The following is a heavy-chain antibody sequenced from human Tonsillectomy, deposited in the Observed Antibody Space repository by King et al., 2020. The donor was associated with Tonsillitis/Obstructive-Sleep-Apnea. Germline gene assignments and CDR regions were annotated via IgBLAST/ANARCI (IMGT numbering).Heavy chain of an antibody. CDR2: INPSGGSI. Sequence: VQLVESGAEVKKPGASVKVSCKASGYTFINYYIHWVRQAPGQGLEWMGIINPSGGSISYAQKFQGRVTMTRDTSTSTLYMELSSLRSDDTAVYYCARDESLPDVVAVAWMFDPWGQGTLVTVSS. V-gene: IGHV1-46*01. J-gene: IGHJ5*02. CDR1: GYTFINYY. CDR3: ARDESLPDVVAVAWMFDP. D-gene: IGHD2-15*01.